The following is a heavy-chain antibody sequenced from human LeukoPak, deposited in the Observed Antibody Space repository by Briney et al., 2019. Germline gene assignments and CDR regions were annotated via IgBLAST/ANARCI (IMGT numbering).Heavy chain of an antibody. CDR3: ARVTSGSSYRPFDY. D-gene: IGHD3-10*01. V-gene: IGHV3-48*03. J-gene: IGHJ4*02. CDR2: ISSSGSTI. CDR1: GFTFSSSE. Sequence: GGSLRLSCAVPGFTFSSSEMNWVRQAPGKGLEWVSYISSSGSTIYYADSVKGRFTISRDNAKNSLYLQMNSLRAEDTAVYYCARVTSGSSYRPFDYWGQGTLVTVSS.